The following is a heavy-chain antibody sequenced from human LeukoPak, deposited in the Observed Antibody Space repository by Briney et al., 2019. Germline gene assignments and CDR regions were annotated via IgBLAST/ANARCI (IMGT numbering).Heavy chain of an antibody. CDR2: IGIDSGNT. CDR1: GFTFSDYS. V-gene: IGHV3-48*01. D-gene: IGHD5-24*01. J-gene: IGHJ4*02. Sequence: GRSLRLSCAASGFTFSDYSMNWVRQAPGKGLEWISYIGIDSGNTNYADSVKGRFTISGDKAKNSLYLQMNSLRVEDTAVYYCARDYKYAFDNWGQGTLVTVSS. CDR3: ARDYKYAFDN.